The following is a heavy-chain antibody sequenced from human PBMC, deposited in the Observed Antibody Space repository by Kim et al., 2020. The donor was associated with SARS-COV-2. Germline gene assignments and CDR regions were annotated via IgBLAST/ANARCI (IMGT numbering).Heavy chain of an antibody. CDR1: GFTFSSYS. V-gene: IGHV3-21*01. D-gene: IGHD2-2*01. J-gene: IGHJ5*02. Sequence: GGSLRLSCAASGFTFSSYSMNWVRQAPGKGLEWVSSISSSSSYIYYADSVKGRFTISRDNAKNSLYLQMNSLRAEDTAVYYCARDLRVVVPDNNWFDPWGQGTLVTVSS. CDR3: ARDLRVVVPDNNWFDP. CDR2: ISSSSSYI.